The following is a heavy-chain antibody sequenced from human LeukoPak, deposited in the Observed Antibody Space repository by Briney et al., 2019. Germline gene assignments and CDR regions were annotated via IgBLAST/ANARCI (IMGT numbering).Heavy chain of an antibody. Sequence: GGSLRLSCAASGFTFSSYGMHWVRQAPGKGLEWVAVISYDGSNKYYADSVKGRFTISRDNSKNTLYLQMNSLRAEDTAVYYCASRGRPDYWGQGTLVTVSS. CDR1: GFTFSSYG. V-gene: IGHV3-30*03. J-gene: IGHJ4*02. CDR3: ASRGRPDY. CDR2: ISYDGSNK.